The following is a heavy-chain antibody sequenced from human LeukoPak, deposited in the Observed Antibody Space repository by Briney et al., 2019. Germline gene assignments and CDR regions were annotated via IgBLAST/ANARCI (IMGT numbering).Heavy chain of an antibody. D-gene: IGHD2-15*01. CDR2: ISVYNGNT. Sequence: ASVKVSCKASGYTFSSYGINWVRQAPGQGLEWMGWISVYNGNTDYAQKLQGRVTMTTDTSTSTTYMELSSLRSEDTAVYYCARDRSGSNRWFDPWGQGTLVTVSS. CDR1: GYTFSSYG. CDR3: ARDRSGSNRWFDP. V-gene: IGHV1-18*01. J-gene: IGHJ5*02.